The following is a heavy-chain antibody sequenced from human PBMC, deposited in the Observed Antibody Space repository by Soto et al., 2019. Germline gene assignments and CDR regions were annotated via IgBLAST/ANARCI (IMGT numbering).Heavy chain of an antibody. CDR1: GFTFSSYS. V-gene: IGHV3-21*01. CDR3: ARDRTSVCSGGSCYSSGTYYYYYYMDV. D-gene: IGHD2-15*01. J-gene: IGHJ6*03. CDR2: ISSSSSYI. Sequence: GGSLRLSCAASGFTFSSYSMNWVRQAPGKGLEWVSSISSSSSYIYYADSVKGRFTISRDNAKNSLYLQMNSLRAEDTAVYYCARDRTSVCSGGSCYSSGTYYYYYYMDVWGKGTTVTVSS.